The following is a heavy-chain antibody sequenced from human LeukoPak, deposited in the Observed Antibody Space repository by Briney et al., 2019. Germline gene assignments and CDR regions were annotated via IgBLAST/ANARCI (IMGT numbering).Heavy chain of an antibody. CDR1: GGTFSSYA. V-gene: IGHV1-69*05. Sequence: SVKVSCKASGGTFSSYAISWVRQAPGQGLEWMGRIIPIFGTANYAQKFQGRVTITTDESTSTAYMELSSLRSEDTAVYYCAISGLAQPVGLWNYWGQGTLVTVSS. J-gene: IGHJ4*02. CDR3: AISGLAQPVGLWNY. CDR2: IIPIFGTA. D-gene: IGHD3/OR15-3a*01.